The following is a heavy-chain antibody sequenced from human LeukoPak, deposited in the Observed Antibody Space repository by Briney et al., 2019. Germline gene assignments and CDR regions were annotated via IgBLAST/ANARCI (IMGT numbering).Heavy chain of an antibody. V-gene: IGHV3-74*01. CDR3: ATDGQYSYTY. CDR1: GFTFSSVW. D-gene: IGHD5-18*01. Sequence: PGGSLRLSCAASGFTFSSVWMHWVRQTPGKGLVWVSRINQAGSNTNYADSVKGRFTISRDNAKNTLFLQMNSLRAEDTAVYYCATDGQYSYTYWGQGTLVTVSS. CDR2: INQAGSNT. J-gene: IGHJ4*02.